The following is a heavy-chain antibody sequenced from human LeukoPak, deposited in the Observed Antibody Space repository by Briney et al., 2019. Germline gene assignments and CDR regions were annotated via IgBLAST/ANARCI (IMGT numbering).Heavy chain of an antibody. CDR3: ARDPSNTAMVVFDY. V-gene: IGHV3-30-3*01. D-gene: IGHD5-18*01. CDR2: ISYDGSNK. J-gene: IGHJ4*02. CDR1: GFTFSSYA. Sequence: GGSLRLSCAASGFTFSSYAMHWVRQAPGKGLEWVAVISYDGSNKYYADSVKGRFTISRDNSKNTLYLQMNSLRAEDTAVYYCARDPSNTAMVVFDYWGQGTLVTVSS.